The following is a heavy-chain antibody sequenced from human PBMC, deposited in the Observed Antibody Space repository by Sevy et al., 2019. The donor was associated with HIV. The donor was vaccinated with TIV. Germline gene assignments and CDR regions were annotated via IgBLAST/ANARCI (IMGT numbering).Heavy chain of an antibody. V-gene: IGHV1-69*13. Sequence: ASVKVSCKASGGTFSSYAISWVRQAPGQGLEWMGGIIPIFGTANYAQKFQGRVTITADESTSTAYMERSSLGSEDTAVYYCARVDDFWSSPFYYYYYGMDVWGQGTTVTVSS. CDR3: ARVDDFWSSPFYYYYYGMDV. J-gene: IGHJ6*02. D-gene: IGHD3-3*01. CDR1: GGTFSSYA. CDR2: IIPIFGTA.